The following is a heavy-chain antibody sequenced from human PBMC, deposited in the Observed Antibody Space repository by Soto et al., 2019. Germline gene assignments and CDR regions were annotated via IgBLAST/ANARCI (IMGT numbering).Heavy chain of an antibody. Sequence: ASVKVSCKASGYTFTSYGISWVRQAPGQGLEWMGWISAYNGNTNYAQKLQGRVTMTTDTSTSTAYMELRSLRSDDTAVYYCARGIYSSSWGYYYYMDVWGKGTTVTVSS. CDR3: ARGIYSSSWGYYYYMDV. J-gene: IGHJ6*03. V-gene: IGHV1-18*01. D-gene: IGHD6-6*01. CDR2: ISAYNGNT. CDR1: GYTFTSYG.